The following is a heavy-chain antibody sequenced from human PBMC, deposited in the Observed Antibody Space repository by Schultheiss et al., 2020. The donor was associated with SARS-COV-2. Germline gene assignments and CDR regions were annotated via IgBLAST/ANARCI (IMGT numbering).Heavy chain of an antibody. D-gene: IGHD4-11*01. CDR3: AAETTVTTYGMDV. V-gene: IGHV1-18*01. Sequence: ASVKVSCKTSGYIFTSYSFSWVRQAPGQGLEWMGWISAYNGHTSYAQKFQGRITMTTDTSARTAYMELSSLRSEDTAVYYCAAETTVTTYGMDVWGQGTTVTVSS. J-gene: IGHJ6*02. CDR1: GYIFTSYS. CDR2: ISAYNGHT.